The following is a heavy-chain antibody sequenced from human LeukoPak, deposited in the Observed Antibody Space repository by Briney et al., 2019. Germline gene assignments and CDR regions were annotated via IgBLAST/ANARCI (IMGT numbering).Heavy chain of an antibody. CDR2: INPNSGGT. CDR1: GYTFTGYH. CDR3: ARDRDIAMAGLDY. D-gene: IGHD6-19*01. J-gene: IGHJ4*02. Sequence: ASVKVSCKASGYTFTGYHMHWVRQAPGQGLQWMGWINPNSGGTNYAQKFQGRVTMTRDTSISTAYMELSRLRSDDTAVYYCARDRDIAMAGLDYWGQGTLVTVSS. V-gene: IGHV1-2*02.